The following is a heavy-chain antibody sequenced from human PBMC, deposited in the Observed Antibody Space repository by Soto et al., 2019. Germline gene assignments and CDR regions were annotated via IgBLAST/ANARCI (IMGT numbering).Heavy chain of an antibody. D-gene: IGHD3-16*01. Sequence: PGESLKISCQGSGYRFTSSWIGWVRQMPGKGLEWLGNVYPSDSDVRYSPSFEGRVTISADNSINTAYLHLLNLKASDTAIYYCTKGATSHFDSWGQGTRVPVSS. V-gene: IGHV5-51*01. CDR3: TKGATSHFDS. CDR1: GYRFTSSW. CDR2: VYPSDSDV. J-gene: IGHJ4*02.